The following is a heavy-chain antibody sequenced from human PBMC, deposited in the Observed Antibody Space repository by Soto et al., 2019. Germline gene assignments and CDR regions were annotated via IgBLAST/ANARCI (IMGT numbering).Heavy chain of an antibody. J-gene: IGHJ4*01. CDR2: IYYSGST. CDR3: ARIRTSLDY. Sequence: ASETLSLTCTVSGGSISSSSYYWGWIRQPPGKGLEWIGSIYYSGSTYYNPSLKRRVTISVDTSTNQFSLKLSSGTAAESPVYYCARIRTSLDYWGHGNLVTVSS. V-gene: IGHV4-39*01. CDR1: GGSISSSSYY. D-gene: IGHD3-10*01.